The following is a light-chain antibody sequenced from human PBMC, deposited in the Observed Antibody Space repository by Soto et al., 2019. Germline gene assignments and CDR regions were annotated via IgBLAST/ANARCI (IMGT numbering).Light chain of an antibody. J-gene: IGKJ2*01. CDR3: QLHADYSPAP. Sequence: DIQVPRSPSSLSESVGDSVAISCRVSQDIRSNLAWYQHKQVKATKLLIFDAXTLQTGVPSRFRGSGFGTEFTLTISGLKPDDFATYYCQLHADYSPAPVGQGTKLEIK. V-gene: IGKV1-9*01. CDR2: DAX. CDR1: QDIRSN.